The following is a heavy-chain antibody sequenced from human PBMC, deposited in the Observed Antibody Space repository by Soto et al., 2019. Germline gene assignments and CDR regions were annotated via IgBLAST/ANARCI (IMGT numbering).Heavy chain of an antibody. J-gene: IGHJ4*02. CDR1: GFTFSSYG. V-gene: IGHV3-33*01. CDR3: ATTGPY. Sequence: QVQLVESGGGVVQPGRSLRLSCAASGFTFSSYGMHWVRQAPGKGLEWVAVIRCDGSNKFYADSVKGRFTISRDNSKNTVSLKMHSLGDEDSAAYYCATTGPYWGKGTLFTVAS. CDR2: IRCDGSNK.